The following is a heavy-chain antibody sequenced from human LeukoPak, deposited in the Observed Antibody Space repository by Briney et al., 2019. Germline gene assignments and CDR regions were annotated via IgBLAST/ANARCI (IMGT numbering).Heavy chain of an antibody. D-gene: IGHD1-26*01. CDR3: AREREDYFDY. V-gene: IGHV3-21*01. CDR1: GLTFSNYA. J-gene: IGHJ4*02. CDR2: ISSSSSYI. Sequence: GGSLRLSCVASGLTFSNYAMSWVRQAPGKGLEWVSSISSSSSYIYYADSVKGRFTISRDNAKNSLYLQMNSLRAEDTAVYYCAREREDYFDYWGQGTLVTVSS.